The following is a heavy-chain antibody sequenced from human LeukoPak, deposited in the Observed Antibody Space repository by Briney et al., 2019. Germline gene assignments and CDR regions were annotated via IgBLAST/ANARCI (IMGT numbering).Heavy chain of an antibody. D-gene: IGHD1-1*01. CDR3: AGVLRLERPYYYYYMDV. V-gene: IGHV3-7*03. Sequence: GGCLRLSCTASGCTLSHYWMSWVRPAPGRGLEWVANTKQDGSEKYYVDSVRGRFTISRDNAKNSLFLQMNSLRAEDTALYHCAGVLRLERPYYYYYMDVWGKGTTVTISS. CDR2: TKQDGSEK. J-gene: IGHJ6*03. CDR1: GCTLSHYW.